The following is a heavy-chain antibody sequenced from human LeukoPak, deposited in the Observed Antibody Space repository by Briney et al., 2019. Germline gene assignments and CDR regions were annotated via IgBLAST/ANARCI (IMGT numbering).Heavy chain of an antibody. CDR3: ARALPFTVTTVGWFDP. CDR1: GYTFTSYA. V-gene: IGHV1-3*01. J-gene: IGHJ5*02. D-gene: IGHD4-11*01. Sequence: ASVKVSCKASGYTFTSYAMHWVRQAPGQPLEWMGWINAGNGNTKYSQKFQGRVTITRDTSASTAYMELSSLRSEDTAVYYCARALPFTVTTVGWFDPWGQGTLVTVSS. CDR2: INAGNGNT.